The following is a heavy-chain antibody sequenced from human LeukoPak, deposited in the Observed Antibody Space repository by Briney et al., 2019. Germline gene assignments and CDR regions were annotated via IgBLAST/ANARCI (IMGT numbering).Heavy chain of an antibody. V-gene: IGHV3-23*01. CDR2: ISNSGGST. CDR1: GFTFSSYA. J-gene: IGHJ4*02. CDR3: AKGLRLGELSSPFDY. D-gene: IGHD3-16*02. Sequence: GGSLRLSCAASGFTFSSYAMSWVRQAPGKGLEWVSGISNSGGSTYYADSVKGRFTISRDNSKNTLYLQIKSLRVEDTAVHYCAKGLRLGELSSPFDYWGQGTLVTVSS.